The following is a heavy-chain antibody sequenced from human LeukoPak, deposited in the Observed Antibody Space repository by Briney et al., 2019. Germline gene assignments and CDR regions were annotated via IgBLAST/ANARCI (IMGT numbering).Heavy chain of an antibody. D-gene: IGHD1-26*01. CDR2: IYYNGIT. CDR1: GGSISSSIYY. Sequence: SETLSLTCTVSGGSISSSIYYWGWSRQPPGKGLEWIGSIYYNGITYHNPSLTSRVTISVDTSKNQFSLKLSSVTAADTAIYYCARPTGGTYSVPFDYWGQGTLVTVSS. V-gene: IGHV4-39*01. J-gene: IGHJ4*02. CDR3: ARPTGGTYSVPFDY.